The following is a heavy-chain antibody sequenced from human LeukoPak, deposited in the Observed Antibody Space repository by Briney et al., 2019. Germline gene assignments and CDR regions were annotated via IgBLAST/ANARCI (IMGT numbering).Heavy chain of an antibody. CDR2: LSPDGSSP. CDR3: TRMSREAPGLPDL. V-gene: IGHV3-74*01. J-gene: IGHJ5*02. CDR1: GFTFSSYG. D-gene: IGHD5-24*01. Sequence: GGSLRLSCAASGFTFSSYGIHWVGQAPGNRVMCVSRLSPDGSSPTSTDSVKGRFHISRDNAKNTLYLKIGSLRADDTAVYYCTRMSREAPGLPDLWGQGTLVTVSS.